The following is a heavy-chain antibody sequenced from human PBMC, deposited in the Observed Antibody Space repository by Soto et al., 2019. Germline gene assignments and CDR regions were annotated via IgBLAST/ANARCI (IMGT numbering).Heavy chain of an antibody. CDR3: AKDGLGAYTYGSYYFDY. J-gene: IGHJ4*02. CDR1: GFTFSSYA. V-gene: IGHV3-23*01. Sequence: EVQLLESGGGLVQPGGSLRLYYAASGFTFSSYAMSWVRQAPGKGLEWVSTTSGSGGSTYYADSVKGRFTISRDNSKNTLYLQMNSLRAEDTAVYYCAKDGLGAYTYGSYYFDYWGQGTLVTVSS. D-gene: IGHD5-18*01. CDR2: TSGSGGST.